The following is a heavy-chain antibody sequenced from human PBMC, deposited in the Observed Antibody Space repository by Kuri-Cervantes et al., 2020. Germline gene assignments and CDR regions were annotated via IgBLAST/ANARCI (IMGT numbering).Heavy chain of an antibody. D-gene: IGHD5-18*01. V-gene: IGHV3-48*02. J-gene: IGHJ5*02. CDR3: VGGAYSYGYSVS. CDR2: ISSDGSAK. Sequence: GESLKISCVASGFTFSSCGINWVRQAPGKGLEWLPYISSDGSAKYYADSVKGRFTISRDNARNSLYLQMNSLRDEDTAVYYCVGGAYSYGYSVSWGQGTLVTVSS. CDR1: GFTFSSCG.